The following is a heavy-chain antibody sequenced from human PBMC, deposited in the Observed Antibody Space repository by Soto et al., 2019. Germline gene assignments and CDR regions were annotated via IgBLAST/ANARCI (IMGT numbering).Heavy chain of an antibody. D-gene: IGHD6-6*01. CDR2: ISGNSGSL. CDR3: AKDRYSSSAYYYYGMDA. Sequence: GGSLRLSCAASGFIFDDYAMHWVRQAPGKGLEWVAVISGNSGSLGYADSVKGRFTISRDNAKNSLYLQMNRLRAEDTALYYCAKDRYSSSAYYYYGMDAWGQGTTVTVSS. CDR1: GFIFDDYA. J-gene: IGHJ6*02. V-gene: IGHV3-9*01.